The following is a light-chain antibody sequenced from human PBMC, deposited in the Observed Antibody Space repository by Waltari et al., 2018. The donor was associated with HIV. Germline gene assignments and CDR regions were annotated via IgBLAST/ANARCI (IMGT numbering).Light chain of an antibody. CDR3: CSYAGSSTV. CDR2: EVS. J-gene: IGLJ2*01. CDR1: SSDVGSYNL. V-gene: IGLV2-23*02. Sequence: QSALTQPASVSGSPGQSITISCTGTSSDVGSYNLLSWYQQHPGKAPKLMIYEVSKRPSGVSNRFSGSKSGNTASLTISGLQAEDEADYYCCSYAGSSTVFGGGTKLTVL.